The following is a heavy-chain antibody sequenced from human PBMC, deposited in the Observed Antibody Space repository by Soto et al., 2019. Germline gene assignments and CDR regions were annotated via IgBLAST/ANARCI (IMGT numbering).Heavy chain of an antibody. CDR3: ARFRGSYGMDV. D-gene: IGHD3-10*01. Sequence: QVQLVQSGAEVKKPGSSVKVSCKASGGTFSSYTISWVRQAPGQGLECMGRIIPILGIPNYAQKFQGRVTITADKSTSTAYMELSSLRSEDTAVYYCARFRGSYGMDVWGQGSTVTVYS. CDR2: IIPILGIP. CDR1: GGTFSSYT. J-gene: IGHJ6*02. V-gene: IGHV1-69*02.